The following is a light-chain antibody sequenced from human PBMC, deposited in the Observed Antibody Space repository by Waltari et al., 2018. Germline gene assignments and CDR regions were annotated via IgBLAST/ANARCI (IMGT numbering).Light chain of an antibody. CDR3: QHSYISPWT. J-gene: IGKJ1*01. CDR2: AAS. Sequence: DIQMTQSPSSLSASVGDRVTITCRASQAIDIYLNWYQHKVGKAPKLLGFAASNLQSGVPTRFSGSGSGTEFTLTINSLQPEDVATYYCQHSYISPWTFGQGTKVQF. V-gene: IGKV1-39*01. CDR1: QAIDIY.